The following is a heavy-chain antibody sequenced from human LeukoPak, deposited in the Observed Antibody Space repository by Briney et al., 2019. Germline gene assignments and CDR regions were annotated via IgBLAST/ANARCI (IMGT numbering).Heavy chain of an antibody. CDR1: GFTFSSDA. CDR3: AKSDDSSGYYYGIVY. D-gene: IGHD3-22*01. V-gene: IGHV3-23*01. CDR2: IGGSGGST. J-gene: IGHJ4*02. Sequence: PGGSLRLSCAASGFTFSSDAMNWVRQAPGKGLEWVSGIGGSGGSTYYADSVKGRFTISRDNSKNTMYLQMNSLRAEDTAVYYCAKSDDSSGYYYGIVYWGQGTLVTVSS.